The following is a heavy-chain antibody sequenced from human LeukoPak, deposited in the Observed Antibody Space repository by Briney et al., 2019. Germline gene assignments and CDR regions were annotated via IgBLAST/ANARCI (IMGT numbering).Heavy chain of an antibody. J-gene: IGHJ6*02. CDR1: GFTFSSYG. CDR3: WKYCSSTSCYRPDYYYGMDV. V-gene: IGHV3-30*18. Sequence: QPGRSLRLSCAASGFTFSSYGMHWVRQAPGKGLEGVAVISYDGSNKYYADSVKGRFTISRDNSKNTLYLQMNSLRAEDTAVYYCWKYCSSTSCYRPDYYYGMDVWGQGTTVTVSS. D-gene: IGHD2-2*02. CDR2: ISYDGSNK.